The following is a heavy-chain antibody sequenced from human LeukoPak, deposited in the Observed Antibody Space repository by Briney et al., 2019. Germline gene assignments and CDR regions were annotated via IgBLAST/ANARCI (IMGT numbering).Heavy chain of an antibody. J-gene: IGHJ4*02. CDR2: IIPIFGTA. D-gene: IGHD3-22*01. Sequence: GASVKVSCTAPGGTFSSYAINWVRQAPGQGLEWMGGIIPIFGTANYAQKFQGRVTITADESTSTAYMELSSLRSEDTAVYYCARFDYDSSGYYAHFDYWGQGTLVTVSS. CDR3: ARFDYDSSGYYAHFDY. CDR1: GGTFSSYA. V-gene: IGHV1-69*13.